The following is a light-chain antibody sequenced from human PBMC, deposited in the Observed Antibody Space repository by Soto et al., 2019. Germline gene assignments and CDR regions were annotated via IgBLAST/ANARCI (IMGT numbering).Light chain of an antibody. CDR2: AAS. CDR3: QQLNSYT. V-gene: IGKV1-9*01. CDR1: QGISSY. Sequence: DIQLTQSPSFLSASVGDRVPITCRAMQGISSYLAWYQQKPGKAPKLLIYAASTLQSEVPSRFSGSGSGTEVTLTISSLQPEDFATYYCQQLNSYTFGGGTKVEIK. J-gene: IGKJ4*01.